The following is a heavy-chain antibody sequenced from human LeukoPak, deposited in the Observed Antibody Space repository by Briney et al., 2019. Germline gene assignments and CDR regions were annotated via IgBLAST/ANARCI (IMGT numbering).Heavy chain of an antibody. J-gene: IGHJ5*02. CDR2: INHSGST. Sequence: SETLCLTCAAYGFTFSGYYWSWIRQPPGKGLEWIGEINHSGSTNYNPSLKSRVTISVDTSKNQFSLKLSSVTAADTAVYYCARGRPWFDPWGQGTLVTVSS. V-gene: IGHV4-34*01. CDR3: ARGRPWFDP. CDR1: GFTFSGYY.